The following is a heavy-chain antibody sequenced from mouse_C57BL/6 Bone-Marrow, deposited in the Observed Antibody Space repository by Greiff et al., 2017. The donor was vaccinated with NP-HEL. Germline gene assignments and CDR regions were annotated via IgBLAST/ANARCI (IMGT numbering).Heavy chain of an antibody. J-gene: IGHJ1*03. V-gene: IGHV1-72*01. CDR2: IDPNSGGT. CDR1: GYTFTSYW. Sequence: QVQLQQPGAELVKPGASVKLSCKASGYTFTSYWMHWVKQRPGRGLEWIGRIDPNSGGTKYNEKFKSKATLTVDKPSSPAYMQLSSLTSEDSAVYYCARWITTVVATRGYFDVWGTGTTVTVSS. D-gene: IGHD1-1*01. CDR3: ARWITTVVATRGYFDV.